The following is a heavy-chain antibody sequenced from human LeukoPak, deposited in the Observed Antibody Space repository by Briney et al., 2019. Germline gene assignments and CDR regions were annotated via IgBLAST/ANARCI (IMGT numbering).Heavy chain of an antibody. CDR2: ISAYNGNT. CDR1: GYTFTSYG. J-gene: IGHJ4*02. Sequence: VSVKVSCKASGYTFTSYGISWVRQAPGQGLEWMGWISAYNGNTNYAQKLQGIVTMTTDTSTSTAYMELRSLRSDDTAVYYCARDLYYYDSSGYYYFWGQGTLVTVSS. CDR3: ARDLYYYDSSGYYYF. V-gene: IGHV1-18*01. D-gene: IGHD3-22*01.